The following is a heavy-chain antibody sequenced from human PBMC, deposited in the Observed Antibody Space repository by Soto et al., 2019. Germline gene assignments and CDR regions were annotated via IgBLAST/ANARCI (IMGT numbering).Heavy chain of an antibody. CDR1: GVTMSCGGYS. D-gene: IGHD2-15*01. CDR3: ARRGAYDSFHS. Sequence: SLAHTGSVSGVTMSCGGYSWSWIWQTPVAGLEWLGYISHLETTYYNPSFKSRLSLSIDRTRNQFSLSLSSMTAEETALSYRARRGAYDSFHSWGQEIKVTV. CDR2: ISHLETT. V-gene: IGHV4-30-2*01. J-gene: IGHJ4*02.